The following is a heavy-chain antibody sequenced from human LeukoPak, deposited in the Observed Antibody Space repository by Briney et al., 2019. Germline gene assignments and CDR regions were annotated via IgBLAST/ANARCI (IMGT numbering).Heavy chain of an antibody. J-gene: IGHJ6*03. Sequence: GASVKVSCKASGGTFSSYAISWVRQAPGQGLEWMGGIIPIFGTANYAQKFQGRVTITADESTSTAYMELSSLRSEDTAVYYCARVVRVPAAKGTYYYYMDVWGKGTTVTVSS. D-gene: IGHD2-2*01. CDR3: ARVVRVPAAKGTYYYYMDV. CDR1: GGTFSSYA. V-gene: IGHV1-69*13. CDR2: IIPIFGTA.